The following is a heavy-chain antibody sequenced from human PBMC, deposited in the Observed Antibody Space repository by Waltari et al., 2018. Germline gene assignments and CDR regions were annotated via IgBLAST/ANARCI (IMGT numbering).Heavy chain of an antibody. CDR1: GFTFSSYT. J-gene: IGHJ5*02. CDR2: ISTTSSYI. Sequence: EVQLVESGGGLVKPGESLRLSCAASGFTFSSYTMHWVRRAPGKGLEWVASISTTSSYIYYADSLKGRFTVSRDNAENSLFLQMNSLRAEDTAIYYCARPTISAAGNNWFDPWGQGTLVTVSS. V-gene: IGHV3-21*01. CDR3: ARPTISAAGNNWFDP. D-gene: IGHD6-13*01.